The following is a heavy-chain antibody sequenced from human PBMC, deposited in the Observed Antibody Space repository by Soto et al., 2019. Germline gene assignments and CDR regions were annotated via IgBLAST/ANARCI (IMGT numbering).Heavy chain of an antibody. Sequence: QVQLQESGPGLVKPSETLSLTCTVSGGSISSYYWSWIRQPPGKGLEWIGYIYYSGSTNYNPSLKSRVTISLDTSKNQFSLKLSSVTAADTAVYYCARIPYYDSSGYYEGGYYYYGMDVWGQGTTVTVSS. D-gene: IGHD3-22*01. V-gene: IGHV4-59*01. CDR2: IYYSGST. CDR1: GGSISSYY. J-gene: IGHJ6*02. CDR3: ARIPYYDSSGYYEGGYYYYGMDV.